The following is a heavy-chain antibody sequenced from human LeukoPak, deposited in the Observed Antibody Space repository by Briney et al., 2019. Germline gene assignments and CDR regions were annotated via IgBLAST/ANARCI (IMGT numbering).Heavy chain of an antibody. J-gene: IGHJ4*02. CDR2: LRYDETNE. V-gene: IGHV3-30*02. Sequence: GGSLRLSCAASGFIFSNYDMHWVRQAPGKGLEWVAFLRYDETNEHYADSLKGRFTISRDNSKDTLYLHMNSLRVEDTAVYYCARGWYFDSWGQGILVTVSS. CDR1: GFIFSNYD. CDR3: ARGWYFDS. D-gene: IGHD6-13*01.